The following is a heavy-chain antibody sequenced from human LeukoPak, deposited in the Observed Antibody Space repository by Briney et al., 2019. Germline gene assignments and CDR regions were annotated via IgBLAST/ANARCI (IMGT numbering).Heavy chain of an antibody. D-gene: IGHD4-23*01. CDR3: AKVGYGGNAYMDV. Sequence: GGSLRLSCAASGFTFSSYAMTWVRQAPGKGLEWVSTISASGGDTYYADSVKGRVTISRDSAKNSLYLQMNSLRAEDTAVYYCAKVGYGGNAYMDVWGKGTTVTVSS. V-gene: IGHV3-23*01. CDR1: GFTFSSYA. J-gene: IGHJ6*03. CDR2: ISASGGDT.